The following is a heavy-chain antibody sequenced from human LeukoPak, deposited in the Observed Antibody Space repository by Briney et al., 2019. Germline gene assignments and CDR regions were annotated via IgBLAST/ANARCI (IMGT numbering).Heavy chain of an antibody. CDR1: GCSISSYY. Sequence: SETLSLTCTVSGCSISSYYWSWIRQPPGKGLEWIGYIYYSGSTNYNPSLKSRVTISVDASKNQFSLKLSSVTAADTAVYYCARGRYSGYDWVDYWGQGTLVTVSS. J-gene: IGHJ4*02. CDR3: ARGRYSGYDWVDY. V-gene: IGHV4-59*01. CDR2: IYYSGST. D-gene: IGHD5-12*01.